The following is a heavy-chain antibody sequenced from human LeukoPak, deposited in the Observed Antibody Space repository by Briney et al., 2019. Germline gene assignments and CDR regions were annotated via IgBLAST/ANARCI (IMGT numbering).Heavy chain of an antibody. CDR2: IYSGGTI. CDR3: ARGGSYDGSTMWYFDY. CDR1: GFTVGSNY. D-gene: IGHD3-16*01. V-gene: IGHV3-53*01. J-gene: IGHJ4*02. Sequence: GGSLRLSCAASGFTVGSNYMAWVRQAPGKGLEWVSVIYSGGTIHYADSVKGRFTISRDNSKNTLYLQMNSLRAEDTAVYYCARGGSYDGSTMWYFDYWGQGTLVTVSS.